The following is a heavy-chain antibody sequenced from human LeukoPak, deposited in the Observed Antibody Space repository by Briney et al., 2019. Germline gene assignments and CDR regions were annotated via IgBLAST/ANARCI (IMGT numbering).Heavy chain of an antibody. CDR3: AKAQYSSGWCYYYYGRDV. J-gene: IGHJ6*02. Sequence: PGGSLRLSCAASGFTFDDYATHWVRHAHGRGLAWVSGICWNSGIIGYADSVKGRFTISRDNAKNSLYLQMNSLRAEDTALYYCAKAQYSSGWCYYYYGRDVCGQGTTVTVSS. CDR1: GFTFDDYA. D-gene: IGHD6-19*01. CDR2: ICWNSGII. V-gene: IGHV3-9*01.